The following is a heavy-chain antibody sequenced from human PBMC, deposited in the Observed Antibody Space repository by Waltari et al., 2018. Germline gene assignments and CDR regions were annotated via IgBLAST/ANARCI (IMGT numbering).Heavy chain of an antibody. V-gene: IGHV3-48*01. D-gene: IGHD6-19*01. CDR2: ISSRSSTI. CDR3: VRDPDSSGWSTGALDY. Sequence: EVQLVESGGGLVQPGGSLRLSCAASGFTFSSYSMNWVRQAPGKGLEWVSYISSRSSTIDYADYVKGRFTIARDNAKNSLYLQMNSLRAEDTAVYYCVRDPDSSGWSTGALDYWGQGTLVTVSS. J-gene: IGHJ4*02. CDR1: GFTFSSYS.